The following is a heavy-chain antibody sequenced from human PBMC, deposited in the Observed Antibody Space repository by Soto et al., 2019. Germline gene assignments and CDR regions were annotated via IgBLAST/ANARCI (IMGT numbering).Heavy chain of an antibody. CDR2: ISYDGSNK. V-gene: IGHV3-30-3*01. CDR3: ARKLITMVRSRSQGWYDP. J-gene: IGHJ5*02. CDR1: GFTFSSYA. D-gene: IGHD3-10*01. Sequence: GGSLRLSCAASGFTFSSYAMHWVRQAPGKGLEWVAVISYDGSNKYYADSVKGRFTISRDNSKNTLYLQMNSLRAEDTAVYYCARKLITMVRSRSQGWYDPWGQGTLVTVSA.